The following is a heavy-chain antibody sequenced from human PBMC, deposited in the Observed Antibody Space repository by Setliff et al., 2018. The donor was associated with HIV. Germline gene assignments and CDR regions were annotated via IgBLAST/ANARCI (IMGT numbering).Heavy chain of an antibody. J-gene: IGHJ5*02. CDR3: ARVLRRDGYNKNWFDP. V-gene: IGHV1-2*02. Sequence: GASVKVSCQASGYTFTGYYMHWVRQAPGQGLEWMGWINPNSGGTNYAQKFQGRVTMTRDTSISTAYMELSRLRSDDTAVYYCARVLRRDGYNKNWFDPWGQGTLVTVSS. CDR1: GYTFTGYY. CDR2: INPNSGGT. D-gene: IGHD5-12*01.